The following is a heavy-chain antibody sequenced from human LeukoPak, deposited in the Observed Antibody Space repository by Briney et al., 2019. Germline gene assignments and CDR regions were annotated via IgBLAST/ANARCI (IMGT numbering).Heavy chain of an antibody. CDR1: GGSISSYY. J-gene: IGHJ5*02. CDR2: IYYSGST. D-gene: IGHD3-10*01. V-gene: IGHV4-59*12. Sequence: SESLSLTCTVSGGSISSYYWSWIRQPPGKGLEWIGYIYYSGSTNYNPSLKSRVTISVDTSKNQFSLKLSSVTAADTAVYYCARDCGSGSYYNSRWFDPWGQGTLVTVSS. CDR3: ARDCGSGSYYNSRWFDP.